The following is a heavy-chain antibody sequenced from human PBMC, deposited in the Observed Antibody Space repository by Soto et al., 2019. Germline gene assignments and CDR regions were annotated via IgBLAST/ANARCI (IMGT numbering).Heavy chain of an antibody. CDR2: ILPFFGTA. J-gene: IGHJ3*01. D-gene: IGHD2-15*01. Sequence: QVQLVQSGAEVKKPGSSVKVSCKASGGSFRREAINWVRQAPGQGPEWMGNILPFFGTANYAQKFQGRVTVTADMSTTTVYMELSSLRVEDTAVYSCARGHEFGGNSDAFDVWGQGTRVIVSS. CDR3: ARGHEFGGNSDAFDV. CDR1: GGSFRREA. V-gene: IGHV1-69*14.